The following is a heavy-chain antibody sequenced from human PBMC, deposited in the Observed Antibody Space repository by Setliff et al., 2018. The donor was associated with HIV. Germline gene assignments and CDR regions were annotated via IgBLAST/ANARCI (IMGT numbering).Heavy chain of an antibody. V-gene: IGHV4-34*01. CDR2: INQSGRS. CDR3: ARWPVGELDHFDS. Sequence: SETLSLTCAVYSGSLSGYYWNWIRQPPGQGLEWIGEINQSGRSNYNASLKSRVIISIDTSKNQFALKLSSVTAADTAMYYCARWPVGELDHFDSRGEGTPVTVSS. D-gene: IGHD4-17*01. J-gene: IGHJ4*02. CDR1: SGSLSGYY.